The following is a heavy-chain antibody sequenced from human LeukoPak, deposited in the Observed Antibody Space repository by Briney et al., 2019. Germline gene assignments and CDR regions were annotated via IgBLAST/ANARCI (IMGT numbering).Heavy chain of an antibody. D-gene: IGHD3-9*01. J-gene: IGHJ4*02. V-gene: IGHV3-23*01. CDR2: IGGSGGST. CDR3: SSKILTGYYMGYFDY. CDR1: GFTFSSYA. Sequence: GGSLRLSCAASGFTFSSYAMSWVRQAPGKGLEWVSAIGGSGGSTYYADSVKGRFTISRDNSENTLYLQMNSLRAEDTAVYYCSSKILTGYYMGYFDYWGQGTLVTVSS.